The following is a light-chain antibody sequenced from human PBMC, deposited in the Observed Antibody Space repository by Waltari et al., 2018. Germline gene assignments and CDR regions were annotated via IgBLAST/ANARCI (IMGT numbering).Light chain of an antibody. Sequence: SSDVGGYNYVSWYQQHPGKAPKLMIYDVSKRPSGVPDRFSGSKSGNTASLTISGLQAEDEADYYCCSYAGSFWVFGGGTKLTVL. CDR3: CSYAGSFWV. CDR1: SSDVGGYNY. J-gene: IGLJ3*02. V-gene: IGLV2-11*01. CDR2: DVS.